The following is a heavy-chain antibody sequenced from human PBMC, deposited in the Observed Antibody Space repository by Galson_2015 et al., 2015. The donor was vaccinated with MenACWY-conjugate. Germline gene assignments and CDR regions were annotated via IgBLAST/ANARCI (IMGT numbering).Heavy chain of an antibody. D-gene: IGHD2-21*02. CDR1: GGAFSSYA. CDR2: IIPIFGTA. CDR3: ARGLYCGGDCYSNAFDI. V-gene: IGHV1-69*13. J-gene: IGHJ3*02. Sequence: SVKVSCKASGGAFSSYAISWVRQAPGQGLEWMGGIIPIFGTANYAQKFQGRVTITADESTSTAYMELSSLRSEDTAVYYCARGLYCGGDCYSNAFDIWGQGTMVTVSS.